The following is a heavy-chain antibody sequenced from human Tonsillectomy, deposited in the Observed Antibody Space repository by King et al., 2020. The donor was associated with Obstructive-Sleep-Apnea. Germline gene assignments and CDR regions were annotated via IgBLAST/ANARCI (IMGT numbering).Heavy chain of an antibody. D-gene: IGHD2-15*01. CDR2: IYWDDDK. J-gene: IGHJ4*02. Sequence: ITLKESGPTLVKPPQTLTLTCTFSGFSLSTSGVGVGWIRQPPGKALEWLALIYWDDDKRYSPPLKSRLTITKDTSKNQVVLTMTNMDPVDTATYYCAHRPAPPIWDPRLEVGYFDYWGQGTLVTVSS. CDR3: AHRPAPPIWDPRLEVGYFDY. V-gene: IGHV2-5*02. CDR1: GFSLSTSGVG.